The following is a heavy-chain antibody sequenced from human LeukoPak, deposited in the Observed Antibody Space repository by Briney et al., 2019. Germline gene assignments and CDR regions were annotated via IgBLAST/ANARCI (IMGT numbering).Heavy chain of an antibody. V-gene: IGHV4-34*01. D-gene: IGHD1-1*01. CDR3: ARAAGVQLERRSPKPFDY. Sequence: KTSETLSLTCAVYGGSFSGYYWSWIRQPPGKGLEWIGEINHSGSTNYNPSLKSRVTISVDTSKNQFSLKLSSVTAADTAVYYCARAAGVQLERRSPKPFDYWGQGTLVTVSS. CDR1: GGSFSGYY. CDR2: INHSGST. J-gene: IGHJ4*02.